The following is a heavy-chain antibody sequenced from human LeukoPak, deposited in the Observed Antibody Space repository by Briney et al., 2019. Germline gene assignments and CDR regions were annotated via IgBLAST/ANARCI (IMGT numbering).Heavy chain of an antibody. J-gene: IGHJ6*03. V-gene: IGHV1-18*01. D-gene: IGHD3-10*01. Sequence: ASVKVSRKDSLYTLTSSVISWVRQAPGPGLEWMGWISAYNGNPTYAQPRQGRVTMTKDTSTSTAYMELRRLRSDDTDVYYCARGFMVGGVIDPYYYDMDVWGKGTTVTVS. CDR2: ISAYNGNP. CDR3: ARGFMVGGVIDPYYYDMDV. CDR1: LYTLTSSV.